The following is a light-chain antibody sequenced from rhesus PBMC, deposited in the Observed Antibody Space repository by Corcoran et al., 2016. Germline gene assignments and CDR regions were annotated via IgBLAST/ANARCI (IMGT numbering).Light chain of an antibody. CDR1: SSDIGGYNY. J-gene: IGLJ6*01. CDR2: EVS. V-gene: IGLV2-32*02. Sequence: QAALTQPRSVSGSPGQSVTISCTGTSSDIGGYNYVSWYQQHPGTAPKLMIYEVSKRPSGVSDRFSGSKSGNTASLTISGLQAEDEADYYCSSYAGSNTFVFGSGTKWTV. CDR3: SSYAGSNTFV.